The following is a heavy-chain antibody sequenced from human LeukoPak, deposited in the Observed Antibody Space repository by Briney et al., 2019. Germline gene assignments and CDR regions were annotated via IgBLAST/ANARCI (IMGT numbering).Heavy chain of an antibody. J-gene: IGHJ4*02. D-gene: IGHD3-22*01. CDR3: ARGITMIVVATYYFDY. V-gene: IGHV1-2*02. Sequence: GASVKVTCQASGYTFTGYYMHWVRQAPGQGLEWMGWINPNSCGTNYAQKFQGRVTMTRHTSISTAYMELSRLRSDDTAVYYCARGITMIVVATYYFDYWGQGTLVTVSS. CDR2: INPNSCGT. CDR1: GYTFTGYY.